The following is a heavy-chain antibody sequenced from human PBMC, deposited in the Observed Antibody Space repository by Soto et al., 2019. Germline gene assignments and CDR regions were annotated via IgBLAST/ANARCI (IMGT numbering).Heavy chain of an antibody. D-gene: IGHD6-19*01. CDR1: GGSISSGDYY. J-gene: IGHJ6*02. CDR3: ARVPIPIAVAGPYYYYGMDV. V-gene: IGHV4-30-4*01. CDR2: IYYSGST. Sequence: PSETLSLTCTVSGGSISSGDYYWSWIRQPPGKGLEWIGYIYYSGSTYYNPSLKSRVTISVDTSKNQFSLKLSSVTAADTAVYYCARVPIPIAVAGPYYYYGMDVWGQGTTVTVSS.